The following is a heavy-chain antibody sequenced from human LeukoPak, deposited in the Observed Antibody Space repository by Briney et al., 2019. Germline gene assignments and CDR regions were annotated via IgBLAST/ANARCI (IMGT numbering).Heavy chain of an antibody. CDR1: GFTFSSYA. J-gene: IGHJ3*02. CDR2: ISGSGGST. CDR3: AKGRITMIVVVHYSHDAFDI. Sequence: PGGSLRLSCAASGFTFSSYAMSWVRQAPGKGLEWVSAISGSGGSTYYADSVKGRFTISRDNSKNTLYLQMNSLRAEDTAVYYCAKGRITMIVVVHYSHDAFDIWGQGAMVTVSS. V-gene: IGHV3-23*01. D-gene: IGHD3-22*01.